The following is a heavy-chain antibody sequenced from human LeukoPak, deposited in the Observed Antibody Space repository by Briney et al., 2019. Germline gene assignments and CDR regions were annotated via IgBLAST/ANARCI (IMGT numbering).Heavy chain of an antibody. CDR2: IKSTTVDGTP. Sequence: GGSLRLSCAVSGLTFSNAWMSWVRQAPGKGLEWVGRIKSTTVDGTPEYAAPVKGRFTISRDDSKNTLYLQMNSLKTEDTAVYYCTTEAYYYDSGAIKYFDYWGQGTLVTVSS. J-gene: IGHJ4*02. D-gene: IGHD3-22*01. V-gene: IGHV3-15*01. CDR1: GLTFSNAW. CDR3: TTEAYYYDSGAIKYFDY.